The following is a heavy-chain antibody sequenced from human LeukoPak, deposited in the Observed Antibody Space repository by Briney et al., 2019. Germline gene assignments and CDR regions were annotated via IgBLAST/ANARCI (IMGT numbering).Heavy chain of an antibody. V-gene: IGHV3-33*01. CDR1: GFTFRTYG. D-gene: IGHD3-10*01. CDR2: IWSDASNK. CDR3: AGNYGPYYFDY. Sequence: PGGSLRLSCAASGFTFRTYGMHWVRQAPGKGLEWVAVIWSDASNKHYVDSVKGRFTISRDNSKNTLYLQMNSLRAEDTAVYYCAGNYGPYYFDYWGQGTLVTVSS. J-gene: IGHJ4*02.